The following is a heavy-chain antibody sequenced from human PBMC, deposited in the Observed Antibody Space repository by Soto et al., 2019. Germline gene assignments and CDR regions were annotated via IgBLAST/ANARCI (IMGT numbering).Heavy chain of an antibody. V-gene: IGHV1-58*01. J-gene: IGHJ6*02. D-gene: IGHD2-2*02. CDR1: GFTFTTSA. CDR2: IVVGSNNT. CDR3: AAVPAAIKWGMDV. Sequence: SVKVSCKASGFTFTTSAVQWVRLARGQRLEWIGWIVVGSNNTNYAQKFHERVTITRDMSTSTAYMDLSSLRSEDTAVYYCAAVPAAIKWGMDVWGQGTTVTVSS.